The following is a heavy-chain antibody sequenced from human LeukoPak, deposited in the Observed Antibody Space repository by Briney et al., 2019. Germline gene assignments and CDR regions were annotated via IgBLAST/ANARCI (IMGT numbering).Heavy chain of an antibody. V-gene: IGHV3-23*01. CDR2: ISNNGGYT. J-gene: IGHJ4*02. D-gene: IGHD1-26*01. Sequence: GGSLRLSCAASGFTFSSSAMSWVRQAPGKGLEWVPAISNNGGYTYYADSVKGRFTISRDNSKNTLYLQVNSLRAEDTAVYYCAKGGKWDVTPFDYWGQGTLVTVSS. CDR3: AKGGKWDVTPFDY. CDR1: GFTFSSSA.